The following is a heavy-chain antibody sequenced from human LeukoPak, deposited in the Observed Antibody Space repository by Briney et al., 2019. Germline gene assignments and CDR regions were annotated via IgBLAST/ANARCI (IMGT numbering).Heavy chain of an antibody. CDR2: MNPQSGNT. CDR3: ARGLTIFGVVSMDGY. Sequence: ASVKVSCKASGYTFTSYDINWVRQATGQGLEWMGWMNPQSGNTGYAQKFQGRVTITRNTSISTAYMELSSLRSEDTAVYYCARGLTIFGVVSMDGYWGQGTLVTVSS. V-gene: IGHV1-8*03. J-gene: IGHJ4*02. D-gene: IGHD3-3*01. CDR1: GYTFTSYD.